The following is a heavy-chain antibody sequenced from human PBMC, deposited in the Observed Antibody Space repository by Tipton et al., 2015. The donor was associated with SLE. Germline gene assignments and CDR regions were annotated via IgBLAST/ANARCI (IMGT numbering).Heavy chain of an antibody. V-gene: IGHV4-34*01. J-gene: IGHJ5*02. Sequence: TLSLTCAVYGGSFSGYYWSWIRQPPGKGLEWIGEIHPSGGTSYNPSLKSRVTTSVDTSKNQFSLKLSSVTAADTAVYYCARGGDSSKTGSWGQGTLVTVSS. CDR1: GGSFSGYY. CDR3: ARGGDSSKTGS. D-gene: IGHD2-21*02. CDR2: IHPSGGT.